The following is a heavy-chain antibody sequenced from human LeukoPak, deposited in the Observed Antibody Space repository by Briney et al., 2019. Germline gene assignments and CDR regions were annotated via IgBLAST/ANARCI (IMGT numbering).Heavy chain of an antibody. CDR2: VYYSGST. Sequence: SETLSLTCTVSGYSISSGYYWGWIRQPPGKGLEWIGYVYYSGSTNYNPSLKSRVTISIDMSKNQFSLKLRSVTAADTAVYYCTRDPNSSGWYYFDYWGQGTVVTVSS. CDR3: TRDPNSSGWYYFDY. J-gene: IGHJ4*02. CDR1: GYSISSGYY. V-gene: IGHV4-61*01. D-gene: IGHD6-19*01.